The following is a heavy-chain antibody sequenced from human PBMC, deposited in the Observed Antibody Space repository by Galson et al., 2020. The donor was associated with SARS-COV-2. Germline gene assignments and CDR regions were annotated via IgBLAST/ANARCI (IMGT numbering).Heavy chain of an antibody. V-gene: IGHV4-31*03. J-gene: IGHJ4*02. CDR2: LYYSGGT. Sequence: SETLSLTCTVSGDSISSGGYYWSWIRQHPGKGLEWIGYLYYSGGTYYNPSLKSRVTISVVTPKNQFSLKLNSVTAADTAVYYCVRDRSGYGDFDYWGQGTLVTVSS. CDR3: VRDRSGYGDFDY. CDR1: GDSISSGGYY. D-gene: IGHD5-12*01.